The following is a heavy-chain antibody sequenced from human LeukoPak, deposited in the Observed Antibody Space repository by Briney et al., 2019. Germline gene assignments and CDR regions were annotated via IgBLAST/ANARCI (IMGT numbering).Heavy chain of an antibody. D-gene: IGHD2-2*01. Sequence: ASVKVSCKASGYTFTSYYMHWVRQAPGQGLEWMGIINPSGGSTSYAQKFQGRVTMTRDTSTSTVYMELSSLRSEDTAVYYCARVGAIVVVPAAEFDYWGQGTLVTVSS. CDR3: ARVGAIVVVPAAEFDY. CDR2: INPSGGST. V-gene: IGHV1-46*01. CDR1: GYTFTSYY. J-gene: IGHJ4*02.